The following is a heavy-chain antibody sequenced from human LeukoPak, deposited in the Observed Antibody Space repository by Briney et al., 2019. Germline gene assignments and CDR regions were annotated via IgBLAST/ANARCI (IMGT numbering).Heavy chain of an antibody. CDR1: GFTFSIYA. J-gene: IGHJ3*02. V-gene: IGHV3-23*01. CDR3: LKELANRGATGAAFET. Sequence: GGSLRLSCAASGFTFSIYAMSWVRQAPGKGLEWVSAICGGGGSTYYADSVKGRFTISRDNSKNTLYLQMSSLRAEHTAVYSCLKELANRGATGAAFETCGQRTMLT. CDR2: ICGGGGST. D-gene: IGHD7-27*01.